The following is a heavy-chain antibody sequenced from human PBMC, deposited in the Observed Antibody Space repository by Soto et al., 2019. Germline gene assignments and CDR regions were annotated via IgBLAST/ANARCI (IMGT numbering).Heavy chain of an antibody. J-gene: IGHJ6*02. V-gene: IGHV1-18*01. CDR1: GYIFTTYG. D-gene: IGHD2-2*02. CDR3: AGERCSSTSCYKGPFYYYGLDV. Sequence: ASVKVSCKASGYIFTTYGISWVRRAPGQGLEWMGWISAYNGNTNYAQKLQGRVTMTTDTSTSTAYMELRSLRSDDTAVYYCAGERCSSTSCYKGPFYYYGLDVWGQGTTVTVSS. CDR2: ISAYNGNT.